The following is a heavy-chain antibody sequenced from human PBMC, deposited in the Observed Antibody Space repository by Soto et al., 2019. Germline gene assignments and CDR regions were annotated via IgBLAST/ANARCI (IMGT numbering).Heavy chain of an antibody. D-gene: IGHD1-1*01. Sequence: EVQLVESGGGLIQPGGSLRLSCAASGFSVSSNYMSWVRQAPGKGLEWVSVIYTGGSTYYADSVKGRFTISRDNSKNTLYLQMNSLRAEDTAVYYCARSINWPDWFDPWGQGILVTVSS. CDR3: ARSINWPDWFDP. CDR2: IYTGGST. CDR1: GFSVSSNY. V-gene: IGHV3-53*01. J-gene: IGHJ5*02.